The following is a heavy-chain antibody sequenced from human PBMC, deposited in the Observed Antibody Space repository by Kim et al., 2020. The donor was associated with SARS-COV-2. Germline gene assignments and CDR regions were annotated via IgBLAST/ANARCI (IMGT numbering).Heavy chain of an antibody. CDR2: K. V-gene: IGHV3-33*01. J-gene: IGHJ6*02. Sequence: KNYEDYVRGRFTNSRAHSKNTLCLQVNSLRAEDTAVYYCARTPNYYYGMDVWGQGTTVTVSS. CDR3: ARTPNYYYGMDV.